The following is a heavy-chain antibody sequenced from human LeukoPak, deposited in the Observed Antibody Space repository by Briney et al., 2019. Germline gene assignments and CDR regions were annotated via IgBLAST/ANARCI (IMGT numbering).Heavy chain of an antibody. D-gene: IGHD2-8*01. CDR2: ISSSSSTI. J-gene: IGHJ6*03. V-gene: IGHV3-48*01. CDR1: GFTFSSYS. Sequence: GGSLRLSCAASGFTFSSYSMNWVRQAPGKGLEWVSYISSSSSTIYYADSEKGRFTISRDNAKNSLYLQMNSLRAEDTAVYYCASVANGKNYYYYMDVWGKGTTVTVSS. CDR3: ASVANGKNYYYYMDV.